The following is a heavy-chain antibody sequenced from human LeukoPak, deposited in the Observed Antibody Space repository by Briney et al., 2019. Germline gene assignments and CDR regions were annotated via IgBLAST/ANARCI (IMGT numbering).Heavy chain of an antibody. CDR1: GFTFSSYE. CDR2: ISSSGSTI. J-gene: IGHJ4*02. V-gene: IGHV3-48*03. D-gene: IGHD6-13*01. Sequence: PGGSLRLSCAASGFTFSSYEMDWVRQAPGKGLEWVSYISSSGSTIYYADSVKGRFTISRDNAKNSLYLQMNGLRAEDTAVYYCARIAAAGSHFDYWGQGTLVTVSS. CDR3: ARIAAAGSHFDY.